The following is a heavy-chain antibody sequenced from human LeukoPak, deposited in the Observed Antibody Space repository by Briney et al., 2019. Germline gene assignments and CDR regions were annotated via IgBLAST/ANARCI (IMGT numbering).Heavy chain of an antibody. CDR3: ARRCSSTSCYWADAFDI. Sequence: SETLSLTCAVYGGSFSGYYWSWIRQPPGKGLEWIGEINHSGSTNYNPSLKSRGTISVDTSKNQFSLKLSSVTAADTAVYYCARRCSSTSCYWADAFDIWGQGTMVTVSS. D-gene: IGHD2-2*01. J-gene: IGHJ3*02. CDR2: INHSGST. CDR1: GGSFSGYY. V-gene: IGHV4-34*01.